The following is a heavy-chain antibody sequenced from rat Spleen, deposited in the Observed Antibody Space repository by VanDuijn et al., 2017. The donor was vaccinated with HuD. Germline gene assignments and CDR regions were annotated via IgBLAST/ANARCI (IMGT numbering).Heavy chain of an antibody. J-gene: IGHJ2*01. CDR3: TTGLQWSNYFEY. D-gene: IGHD1-1*01. V-gene: IGHV5-20*01. Sequence: VQLVESGGGFVQPGRSLKLSCAASGFTFSDYFMAWVRQAPTKGLEWVASISYDGSSTYYRDSVKGRFTISRDNAKSTLYLQMDSLRSEDTATYYCTTGLQWSNYFEYWGQGVMVTVSS. CDR1: GFTFSDYF. CDR2: ISYDGSST.